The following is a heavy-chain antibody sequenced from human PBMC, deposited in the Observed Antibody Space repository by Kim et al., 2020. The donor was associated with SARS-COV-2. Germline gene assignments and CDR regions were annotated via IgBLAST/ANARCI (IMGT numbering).Heavy chain of an antibody. CDR3: ARDYKDYYDSGSYHGTYGVDV. CDR2: INGGNGDT. Sequence: ASVKVSCKASGFALTSHAFHWVRQAPGQAIEWMGWINGGNGDTRYSQKFQGRVTITRDTSASTVYMELGSLRSEDTAKYYCARDYKDYYDSGSYHGTYGVDVWGQGSTVIVSS. V-gene: IGHV1-3*01. CDR1: GFALTSHA. J-gene: IGHJ6*02. D-gene: IGHD3-10*01.